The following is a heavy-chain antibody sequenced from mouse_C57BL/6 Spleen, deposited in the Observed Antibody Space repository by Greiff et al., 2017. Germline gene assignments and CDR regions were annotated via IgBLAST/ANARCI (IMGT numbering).Heavy chain of an antibody. D-gene: IGHD1-1*01. CDR2: IYPGDGDT. CDR3: SRDTTVGFDY. J-gene: IGHJ2*01. CDR1: GYAFSSSW. Sequence: QVQLKQSGPELVKPGASVKISCKASGYAFSSSWMNWVKQRPGKGLEWIGRIYPGDGDTNYNGKFKGKATRTADKSSSTAYMQLSSLTSEDSAVYFCSRDTTVGFDYWGQGTTLTVSS. V-gene: IGHV1-82*01.